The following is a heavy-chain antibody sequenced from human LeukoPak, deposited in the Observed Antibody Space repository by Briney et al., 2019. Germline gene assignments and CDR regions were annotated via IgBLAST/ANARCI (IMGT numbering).Heavy chain of an antibody. J-gene: IGHJ4*02. CDR3: ARIDPDYYGSGSYVH. CDR2: IYYSGST. D-gene: IGHD3-10*01. Sequence: PSETLSLTCTVSGGSISSYYWSWIRQPPGKGLEWIGYIYYSGSTNYNPSLKSRVTISVDTSKNQFSLKLSSVTAADTAVYYCARIDPDYYGSGSYVHWGQGTLVTVSS. V-gene: IGHV4-59*01. CDR1: GGSISSYY.